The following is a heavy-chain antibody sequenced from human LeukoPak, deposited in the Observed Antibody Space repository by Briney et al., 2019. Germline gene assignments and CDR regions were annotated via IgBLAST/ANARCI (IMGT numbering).Heavy chain of an antibody. CDR2: ISAYNGNT. CDR1: GYTFTSYG. CDR3: ARDRQAGYYGSGSYFDY. J-gene: IGHJ4*02. D-gene: IGHD3-10*01. Sequence: ASVKVSCKASGYTFTSYGISWVRQAPGQGLEWMGWISAYNGNTNYAQKLQGRVTMTTDTSTSTAYMELRSLRSDDTAVYYCARDRQAGYYGSGSYFDYWGQGTLVTVSS. V-gene: IGHV1-18*01.